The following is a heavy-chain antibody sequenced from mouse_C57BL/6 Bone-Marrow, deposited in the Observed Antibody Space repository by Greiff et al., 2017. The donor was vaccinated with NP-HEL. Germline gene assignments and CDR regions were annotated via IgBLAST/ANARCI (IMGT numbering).Heavy chain of an antibody. CDR3: AREGVYYDYDGTPYFDY. D-gene: IGHD2-4*01. V-gene: IGHV1-54*01. Sequence: VQLQQSGAELVRPGTSVKVSCKASGYAFTNYLIQWVKQRPGQGLEWIGVIDPGSGGTNYNEKFKGKATLTVDKSSSTAYMQLSSLTSEDSAVYFCAREGVYYDYDGTPYFDYWGQGTTLTVSS. CDR2: IDPGSGGT. J-gene: IGHJ2*01. CDR1: GYAFTNYL.